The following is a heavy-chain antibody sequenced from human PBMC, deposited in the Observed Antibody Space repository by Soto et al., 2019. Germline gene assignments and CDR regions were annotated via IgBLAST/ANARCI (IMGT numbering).Heavy chain of an antibody. D-gene: IGHD4-17*01. CDR2: IYHSGST. Sequence: QVHLQESGPGLVKPSGTLSLTCAVSSGSISSSNWWSWVRQPPGKGLEWIGEIYHSGSTNYNPSLKSRVTISVDKSKNQFSLKLSSVTAADTAVYYCARRSDYGDYDNWFDPWGQGTLVTVSS. J-gene: IGHJ5*02. CDR3: ARRSDYGDYDNWFDP. CDR1: SGSISSSNW. V-gene: IGHV4-4*02.